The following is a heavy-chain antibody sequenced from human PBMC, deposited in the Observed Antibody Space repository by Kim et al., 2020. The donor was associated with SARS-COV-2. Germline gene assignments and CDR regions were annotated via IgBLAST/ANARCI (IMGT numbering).Heavy chain of an antibody. V-gene: IGHV1-46*01. J-gene: IGHJ6*02. CDR1: GYTFTSYY. CDR3: ARDLRIQMATIISYYYYGMDV. CDR2: INPSGGST. Sequence: ASVKVSCKASGYTFTSYYMHWVRQAPGQGLEWMGIINPSGGSTSYAQKFQGRVTMTRDTSTSTVYMELSSLRSEDTAVYYCARDLRIQMATIISYYYYGMDVWGQGTTVTVSS. D-gene: IGHD5-12*01.